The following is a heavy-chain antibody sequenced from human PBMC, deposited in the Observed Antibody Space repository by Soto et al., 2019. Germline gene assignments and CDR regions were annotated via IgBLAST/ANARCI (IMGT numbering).Heavy chain of an antibody. Sequence: EVQLVESGGGLVQPGGSLRLSCAASGLTVSTNPMSWVRQAPGKGLEWVSVIYTGGGTHYTDSVKGRFTISRDNSKNTVNLKMNSLRPEDTAVYYCARDGSGHWGQGTLVTVSS. CDR3: ARDGSGH. CDR2: IYTGGGT. J-gene: IGHJ4*02. CDR1: GLTVSTNP. V-gene: IGHV3-66*01.